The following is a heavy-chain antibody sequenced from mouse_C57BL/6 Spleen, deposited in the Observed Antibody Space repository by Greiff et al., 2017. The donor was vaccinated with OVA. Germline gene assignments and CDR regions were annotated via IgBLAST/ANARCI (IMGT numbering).Heavy chain of an antibody. CDR2: IDPSDSYT. CDR3: ARKEETGTVVDY. V-gene: IGHV1-69*01. D-gene: IGHD4-1*01. Sequence: QVQLQQPGAELVMPGASVKLSCKASGYTFTSYWMHWVKQRPGQGLEWIGEIDPSDSYTNYNQKFKGKSTLTVDKSSSTAYMQLSSLTSEDSAVYYCARKEETGTVVDYWGQGTTLTVSS. J-gene: IGHJ2*01. CDR1: GYTFTSYW.